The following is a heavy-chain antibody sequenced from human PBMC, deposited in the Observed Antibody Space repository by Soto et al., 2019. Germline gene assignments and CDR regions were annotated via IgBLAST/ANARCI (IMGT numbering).Heavy chain of an antibody. CDR1: GFTFANYP. CDR2: ISEDGSSQ. Sequence: QVQLLQSGGGAVQPGTSLTLSCAATGFTFANYPMHWVRQGPDKGLEWLALISEDGSSQYFADSVKGRFTVTRDNSKNTRYLHLNGLRREDAAVYHCARGRNAKYYAIWGQGSLVSV. V-gene: IGHV3-30-3*01. CDR3: ARGRNAKYYAI. J-gene: IGHJ4*02. D-gene: IGHD3-3*01.